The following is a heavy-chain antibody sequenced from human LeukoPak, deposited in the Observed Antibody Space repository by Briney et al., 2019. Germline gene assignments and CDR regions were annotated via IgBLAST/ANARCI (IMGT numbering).Heavy chain of an antibody. D-gene: IGHD7-27*01. CDR2: INANTGVT. Sequence: ASVKVSCKTSGFTFTGHYMHWLRQAPGQGLEWMGWINANTGVTHYAVKFQGRVTITRDTSISTVYMDLSSLQSDDTAVYYCARDHNWGPDYWGQGTLVLVSS. V-gene: IGHV1-2*02. J-gene: IGHJ4*02. CDR3: ARDHNWGPDY. CDR1: GFTFTGHY.